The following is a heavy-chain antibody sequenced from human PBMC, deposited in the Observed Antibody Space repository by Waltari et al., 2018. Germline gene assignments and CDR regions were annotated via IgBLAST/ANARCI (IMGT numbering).Heavy chain of an antibody. J-gene: IGHJ4*02. V-gene: IGHV3-30*18. D-gene: IGHD6-6*01. Sequence: QVQLVQSGGGVVQPGRSLRLSCVASGFKFGDYGVHWVGQAPGKGVEWVAVITYNGREKYYADSVKGRFTISRDNSKNTLYLQMNSLRVEDTAVYYCAKAEWGSSVYFDSWGQGTLVTVSS. CDR3: AKAEWGSSVYFDS. CDR2: ITYNGREK. CDR1: GFKFGDYG.